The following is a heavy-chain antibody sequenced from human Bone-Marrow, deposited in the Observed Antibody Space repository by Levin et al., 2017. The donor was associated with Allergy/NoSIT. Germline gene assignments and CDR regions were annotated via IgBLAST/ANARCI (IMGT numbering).Heavy chain of an antibody. D-gene: IGHD5-18*01. CDR2: VSGNGVSI. J-gene: IGHJ4*02. V-gene: IGHV3-23*01. CDR1: GFILSSYT. CDR3: AKDLRQGYSSGSYYFDY. Sequence: GESLKISCAASGFILSSYTMSWVRQAPGKGLEWVSGVSGNGVSIYYADSMKGRFTISRDNPKNTLYLQMNGLRAEDTAVYYCAKDLRQGYSSGSYYFDYWGQGTLVTVSS.